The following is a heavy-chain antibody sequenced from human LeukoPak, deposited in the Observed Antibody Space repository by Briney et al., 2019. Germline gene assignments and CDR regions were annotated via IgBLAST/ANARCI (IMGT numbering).Heavy chain of an antibody. CDR2: ISVYNGNT. J-gene: IGHJ6*02. CDR1: GYTFSSYG. V-gene: IGHV1-18*01. CDR3: ARDRPAGSSHDMDV. Sequence: ASVKVSFKASGYTFSSYGISWVRQAPGQGLEWMGWISVYNGNTNYAQKFQGRVTMTTDTSTSTAYMEVRSLRSDDTAVYYCARDRPAGSSHDMDVWGQGTTVTVSS. D-gene: IGHD2-15*01.